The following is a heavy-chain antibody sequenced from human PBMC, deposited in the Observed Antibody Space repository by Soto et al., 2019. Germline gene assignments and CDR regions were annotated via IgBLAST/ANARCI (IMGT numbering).Heavy chain of an antibody. V-gene: IGHV3-74*01. CDR2: ITSDGKSK. J-gene: IGHJ5*02. CDR1: GFNFSNHW. D-gene: IGHD2-21*02. Sequence: VHLVESGGGLVQPGGSLRLSCAASGFNFSNHWMHWVRQRPGEGLVWVSRITSDGKSKAYAGSVKGRFAISRDNAKNTLYLQMNGLTAEDTAVYYCARESGDWPLNWFDPWGQGTLVTVSS. CDR3: ARESGDWPLNWFDP.